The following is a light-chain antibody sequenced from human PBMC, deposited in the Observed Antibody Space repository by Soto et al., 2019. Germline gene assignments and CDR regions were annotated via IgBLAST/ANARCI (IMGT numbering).Light chain of an antibody. CDR3: LQYDSTPPT. J-gene: IGKJ1*01. Sequence: EIVLTQSPGTLSLSPGDRATLSCRASQSVNSNYLAWYQRKPGQAPRLLIYGASNRATDIPYRFSASGSGTDFTLTITRLEAADFAVYYCLQYDSTPPTFGQGTKVE. CDR1: QSVNSNY. V-gene: IGKV3-20*01. CDR2: GAS.